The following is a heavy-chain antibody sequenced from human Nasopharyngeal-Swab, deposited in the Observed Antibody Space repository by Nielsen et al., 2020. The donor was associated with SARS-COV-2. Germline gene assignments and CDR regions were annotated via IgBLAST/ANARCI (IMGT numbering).Heavy chain of an antibody. J-gene: IGHJ4*02. CDR2: IYYSGST. D-gene: IGHD4-17*01. V-gene: IGHV4-59*01. CDR3: AREPSYGDYFDY. CDR1: GGSISSYY. Sequence: SETLSLTCTVSGGSISSYYWSWIRPPPGKGLEWIGSIYYSGSTNYNPSLKSRVTISVDTSKNQFSLKLSSVTAADTAVYYCAREPSYGDYFDYWGQGTLVTVSS.